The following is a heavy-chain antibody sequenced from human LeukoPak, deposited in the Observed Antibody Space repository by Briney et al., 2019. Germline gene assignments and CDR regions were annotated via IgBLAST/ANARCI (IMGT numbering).Heavy chain of an antibody. D-gene: IGHD5-24*01. J-gene: IGHJ2*01. V-gene: IGHV4-59*01. CDR2: IFYSGST. CDR3: ARAPRDGYNFGLHPCWYFDL. CDR1: GGSFSSYY. Sequence: SETLSLTCTVSGGSFSSYYWSWIRQPPGKGLEWIGYIFYSGSTNYNPSLKSRVTISVDTSKNQFSLKLSSVTAADTAVYYCARAPRDGYNFGLHPCWYFDLWGRGTLVTVSS.